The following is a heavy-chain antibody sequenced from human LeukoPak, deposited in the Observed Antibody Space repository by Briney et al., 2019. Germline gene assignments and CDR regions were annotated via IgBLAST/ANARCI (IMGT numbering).Heavy chain of an antibody. CDR3: ARQVVAATDYGDLLYYFDY. CDR1: GGSISSSSYY. Sequence: SETLSLTCTVSGGSISSSSYYWGWIRQPPGKGLEWIGSIYYSGSTYYNPSLKGRVTISVDTSKNQFSLKLSSVTAADTAVYYCARQVVAATDYGDLLYYFDYWGQGTLVTVSS. V-gene: IGHV4-39*01. D-gene: IGHD2-15*01. CDR2: IYYSGST. J-gene: IGHJ4*02.